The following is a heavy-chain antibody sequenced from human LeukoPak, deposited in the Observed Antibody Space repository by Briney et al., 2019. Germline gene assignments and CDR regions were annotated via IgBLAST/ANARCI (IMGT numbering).Heavy chain of an antibody. CDR1: GFTFREYS. D-gene: IGHD2-15*01. CDR3: AKGGYTSWFDP. V-gene: IGHV3-23*05. J-gene: IGHJ5*02. Sequence: GGSLRLSCAASGFTFREYSMGWVRQAPGKGLEWVSNIRSNGRDTYYTDSVKGRFTISRDNSKNTLYLEMNSLSVEDTAVYYCAKGGYTSWFDPWGQGTLVTVSS. CDR2: IRSNGRDT.